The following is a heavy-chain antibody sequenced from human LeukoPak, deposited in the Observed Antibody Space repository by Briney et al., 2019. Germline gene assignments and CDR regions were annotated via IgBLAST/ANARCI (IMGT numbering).Heavy chain of an antibody. J-gene: IGHJ4*02. CDR3: AKGGFHPDY. CDR1: GFTFSNAW. D-gene: IGHD3-10*01. V-gene: IGHV3-23*01. Sequence: PGGSLRLSCAASGFTFSNAWMSWVRQVPGKGLEWVSAISGSGGSTYYADSVKGRFTISRDNSKNTLYLQMNSLRAEDTAVYYCAKGGFHPDYWGQGTLVTVSS. CDR2: ISGSGGST.